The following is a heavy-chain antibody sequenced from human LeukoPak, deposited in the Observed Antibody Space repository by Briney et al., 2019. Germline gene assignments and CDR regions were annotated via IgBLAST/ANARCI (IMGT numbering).Heavy chain of an antibody. CDR1: GYTFTGYY. CDR3: ARDGPYYDSSGYGVGAFDI. V-gene: IGHV1-2*02. Sequence: SVKVSCKASGYTFTGYYMYWVRQAPGQGLEWMGWINPNSGDTNYAQKFQGRVTMTRDTSISTAYMELSRLTSDDTAVYYCARDGPYYDSSGYGVGAFDIWGQGTMVTVSS. CDR2: INPNSGDT. D-gene: IGHD3-22*01. J-gene: IGHJ3*02.